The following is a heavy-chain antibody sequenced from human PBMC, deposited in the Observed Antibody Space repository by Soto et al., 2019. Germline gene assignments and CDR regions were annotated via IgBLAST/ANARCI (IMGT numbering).Heavy chain of an antibody. CDR2: IYYSGST. CDR3: SRANSFSCPQCY. J-gene: IGHJ4*02. CDR1: GGSFSSGGYY. D-gene: IGHD2-21*01. V-gene: IGHV4-31*01. Sequence: QLQLQESGPGLVKPSQTLSLACTVSGGSFSSGGYYWSWIRQLPGKGLEWIGYIYYSGSTYYNPSLKRPFTLLLDKSKDPFSLKLSSVTAGDTAGYFLSRANSFSCPQCYWGQGTLVTVSS.